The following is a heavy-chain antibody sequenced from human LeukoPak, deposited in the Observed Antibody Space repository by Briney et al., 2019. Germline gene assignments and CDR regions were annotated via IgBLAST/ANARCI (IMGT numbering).Heavy chain of an antibody. CDR2: IIPIFGTA. CDR3: ARGYSGYGSGYYYMDV. CDR1: GGTFSSYA. D-gene: IGHD5-12*01. J-gene: IGHJ6*03. Sequence: SVKVSCKASGGTFSSYAISWVRQAPGQGLEWMGGIIPIFGTANYAQKFQGRVTITADESTSTAYMELSSLRSEDTAVYYCARGYSGYGSGYYYMDVWGKGTTVTISS. V-gene: IGHV1-69*13.